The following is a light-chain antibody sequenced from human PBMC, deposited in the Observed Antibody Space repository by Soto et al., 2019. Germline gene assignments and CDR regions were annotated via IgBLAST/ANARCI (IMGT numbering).Light chain of an antibody. Sequence: EVVLTQSPVTLSVSPGERATLSCRASQSINSQLAWYQQKPGQAPRLLIYDASNRATGIPGTFSGSGSGTDFTLTISSLEPEDFAVYYCQQRSNGPAFTFGQGTRLDIK. CDR1: QSINSQ. CDR2: DAS. J-gene: IGKJ2*01. V-gene: IGKV3-11*01. CDR3: QQRSNGPAFT.